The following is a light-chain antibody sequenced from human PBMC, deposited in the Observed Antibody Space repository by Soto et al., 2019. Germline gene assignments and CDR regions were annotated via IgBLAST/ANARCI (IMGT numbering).Light chain of an antibody. CDR1: RSLVHSDGNIY. Sequence: DVVLTQSPLSLSVTLAQPASISCRSSRSLVHSDGNIYLIWFQQRPGQSPRRLIYQVSNRDSGVPDRFSGSGSVTDFTLKISRVEAEDVGVYYCLQATHWPHTFGQGTKVDIK. J-gene: IGKJ2*01. CDR3: LQATHWPHT. CDR2: QVS. V-gene: IGKV2-30*02.